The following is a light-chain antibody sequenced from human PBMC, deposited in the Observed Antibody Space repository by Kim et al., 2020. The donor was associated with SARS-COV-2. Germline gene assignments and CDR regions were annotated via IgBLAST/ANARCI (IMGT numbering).Light chain of an antibody. CDR1: SGHSTYA. Sequence: ASVKLTCTMSSGHSTYAIAWHQQQPEKGPRYLMKLNSDGSQNKGDGIPDRFSGSSSGAERYLSISSLQSEDEADYYCQTWDTGIRVFGGGTQLTVL. V-gene: IGLV4-69*01. CDR2: LNSDGSQ. CDR3: QTWDTGIRV. J-gene: IGLJ3*02.